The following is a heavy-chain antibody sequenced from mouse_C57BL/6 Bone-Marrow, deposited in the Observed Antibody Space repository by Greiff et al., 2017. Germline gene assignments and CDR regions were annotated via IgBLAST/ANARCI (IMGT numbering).Heavy chain of an antibody. D-gene: IGHD1-1*01. Sequence: VQLQQSGAELARPGASVKLSCKASGYTFTSYGISWVKQRTGQGLEWIGEIYPRSGITYYNEKFKGKATLTADKSSSTAYMELRSLTSEDSAVYLCARTLPLHYYGSRLFAYWGQGTRVTVSA. V-gene: IGHV1-81*01. CDR2: IYPRSGIT. J-gene: IGHJ3*01. CDR1: GYTFTSYG. CDR3: ARTLPLHYYGSRLFAY.